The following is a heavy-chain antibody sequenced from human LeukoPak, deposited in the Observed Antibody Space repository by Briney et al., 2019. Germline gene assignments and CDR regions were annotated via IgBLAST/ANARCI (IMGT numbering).Heavy chain of an antibody. D-gene: IGHD6-13*01. CDR3: ARVHPGSSLLIGEIDS. J-gene: IGHJ5*01. V-gene: IGHV3-74*01. Sequence: GGSLRLSCAASGFIFSSYWMHWVRQAPGKGLVWVSRINSDGSSTSYADSVKGRFTISRDNAKKELYLQMNSLRAEDTAVYYSARVHPGSSLLIGEIDSWGQGTLVTVSS. CDR1: GFIFSSYW. CDR2: INSDGSST.